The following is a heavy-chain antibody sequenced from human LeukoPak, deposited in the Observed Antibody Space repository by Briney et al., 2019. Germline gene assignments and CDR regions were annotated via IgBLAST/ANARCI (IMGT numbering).Heavy chain of an antibody. V-gene: IGHV3-23*01. CDR2: ISGSGDST. Sequence: PGGSLRLSCAASGFTFSNYAMRWVRQAPGKGLEWVSGISGSGDSTYYADSVKGRFTISRDNSKNTLYLQMNSLRAEDTAVYYCAKLGMTTVTTGVNDAFDIWGQGTMVTVSS. D-gene: IGHD4-17*01. CDR1: GFTFSNYA. CDR3: AKLGMTTVTTGVNDAFDI. J-gene: IGHJ3*02.